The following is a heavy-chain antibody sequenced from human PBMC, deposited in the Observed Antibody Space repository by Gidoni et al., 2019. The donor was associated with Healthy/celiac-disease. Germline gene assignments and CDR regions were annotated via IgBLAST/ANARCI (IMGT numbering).Heavy chain of an antibody. V-gene: IGHV4-39*01. D-gene: IGHD1-1*01. CDR3: ARVVGTGSDAFDI. CDR2: IYYSGST. CDR1: GVSHSSSRYY. J-gene: IGHJ3*02. Sequence: QLQLHESGPGLVKPSETLSLTSTVSGVSHSSSRYYWGWIRQPPGKGLEWIGSIYYSGSTYYNPSLKSRVTISVDTSKNQFSLKLSSVTAADTAVYYWARVVGTGSDAFDIWGQGTMVTVSS.